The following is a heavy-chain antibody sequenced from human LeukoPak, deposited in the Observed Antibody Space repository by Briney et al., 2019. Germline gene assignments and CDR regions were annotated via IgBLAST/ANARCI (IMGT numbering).Heavy chain of an antibody. D-gene: IGHD6-13*01. V-gene: IGHV3-30*03. CDR2: ISYDGSNK. J-gene: IGHJ4*02. Sequence: GGSLRLSCAASGFTFSSYGMHWVRQAPGKGLEWVAVISYDGSNKYYADSVKGRFTISRDNSKNTLYLQMNSLRAEDTAVYYCAREGVTAAADYWGQGTLVTVSS. CDR3: AREGVTAAADY. CDR1: GFTFSSYG.